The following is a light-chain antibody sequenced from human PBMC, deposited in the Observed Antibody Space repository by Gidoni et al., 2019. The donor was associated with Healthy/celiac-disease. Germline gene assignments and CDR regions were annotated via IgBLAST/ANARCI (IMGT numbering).Light chain of an antibody. CDR3: QQCRSWPRT. CDR1: QSVSTS. V-gene: IGKV3-11*01. CDR2: DAS. Sequence: DIVLTQSPATLSLSPGERATLSCRASQSVSTSLAWYQQKPGQAPRLLIYDASNRATGIPARFSGSGSGTDFTLTISSLGPEDFAFYYCQQCRSWPRTFGQGTEVAIK. J-gene: IGKJ1*01.